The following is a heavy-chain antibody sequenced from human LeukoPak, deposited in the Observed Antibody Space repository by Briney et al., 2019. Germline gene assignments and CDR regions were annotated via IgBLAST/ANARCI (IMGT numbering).Heavy chain of an antibody. D-gene: IGHD3-22*01. J-gene: IGHJ4*02. CDR2: ISGSGGST. CDR3: ATRDYYDSRGYYYYYFDY. CDR1: GFTFNNYA. Sequence: HPGGSLTLSCAASGFTFNNYAMSWVRQAPGKGLEWVSGISGSGGSTYYADSVKGRFTISRDNSKNTVYLQMNSLRAEDTAVYYCATRDYYDSRGYYYYYFDYWGQGTLVTVSS. V-gene: IGHV3-23*01.